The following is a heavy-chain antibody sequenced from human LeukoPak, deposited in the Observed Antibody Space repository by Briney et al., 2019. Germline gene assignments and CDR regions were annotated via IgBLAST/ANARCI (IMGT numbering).Heavy chain of an antibody. CDR2: ISYDGDKT. Sequence: GGSLRLSCTASGFTFTTYAMHWVRQAPGKGLEWVAVISYDGDKTYYADSVKGRFTISRDNSKNTLYLQVNSLRVEDTAVYYCASGITVFGVVITYYYYYMDVWGKGTTVSVSS. V-gene: IGHV3-30*04. D-gene: IGHD3-3*01. CDR1: GFTFTTYA. CDR3: ASGITVFGVVITYYYYYMDV. J-gene: IGHJ6*03.